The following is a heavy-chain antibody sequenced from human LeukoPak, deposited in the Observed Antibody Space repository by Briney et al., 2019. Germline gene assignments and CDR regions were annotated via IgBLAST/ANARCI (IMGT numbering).Heavy chain of an antibody. CDR3: ARGIRYQLGVVSWFDP. V-gene: IGHV4-4*07. Sequence: SETLSLTCTVSGDSITSHYGSWIRQPAGKGLEWIGRVYTSGTDYNPSLKSRVTMSLDTSKNQFSLHLRSVTAADTAVYYCARGIRYQLGVVSWFDPWGQGMLVTVSS. D-gene: IGHD3-16*01. J-gene: IGHJ5*02. CDR1: GDSITSHY. CDR2: VYTSGT.